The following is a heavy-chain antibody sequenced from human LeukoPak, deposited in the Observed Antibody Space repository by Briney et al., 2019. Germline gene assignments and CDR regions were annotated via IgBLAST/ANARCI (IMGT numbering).Heavy chain of an antibody. CDR1: GFTFSSYG. CDR2: ISYDGSNK. D-gene: IGHD6-13*01. J-gene: IGHJ4*02. Sequence: GGSLRLSCAASGFTFSSYGMHWVRHAPGKGLEWVAVISYDGSNKYYADSVKGRFTISRDNSKNTLYLQMNSLRAEDTAVYYCAKLAGSSWPGDYWGQGTLVTVSS. V-gene: IGHV3-30*18. CDR3: AKLAGSSWPGDY.